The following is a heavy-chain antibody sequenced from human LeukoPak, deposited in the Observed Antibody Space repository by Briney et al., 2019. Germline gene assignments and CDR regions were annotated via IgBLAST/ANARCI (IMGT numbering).Heavy chain of an antibody. V-gene: IGHV4-30-4*08. J-gene: IGHJ5*02. Sequence: SETLSLTCTVSGGSISSGDYYWSWIRQPPGKGLEWIGYIYYSGSTYYNPSLKSRVTISVDTSKNQFSLNLSSVTAADTAVYYCARQWTRYDRTGGWFDPWGQGTPVTVSS. CDR2: IYYSGST. D-gene: IGHD3-22*01. CDR1: GGSISSGDYY. CDR3: ARQWTRYDRTGGWFDP.